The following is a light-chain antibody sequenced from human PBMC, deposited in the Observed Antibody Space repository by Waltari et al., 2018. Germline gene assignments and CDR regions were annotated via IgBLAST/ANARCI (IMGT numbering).Light chain of an antibody. CDR3: LQDYTYPRT. Sequence: AVQVTQSPSSLSASVGDRVTIPCRASQGIRNDLGWYQQKAGKDPKLLIYAASTLESGVPSRCSGSGSGTDFTLTISSLQPEDFATYYCLQDYTYPRTFGQGTKVEIK. J-gene: IGKJ1*01. CDR1: QGIRND. CDR2: AAS. V-gene: IGKV1-6*01.